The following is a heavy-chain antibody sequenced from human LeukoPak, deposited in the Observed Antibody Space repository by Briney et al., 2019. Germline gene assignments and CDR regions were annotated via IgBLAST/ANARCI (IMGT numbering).Heavy chain of an antibody. CDR3: ARDMNVVVPAAIGDWFDP. Sequence: SETLPLTCTVSGGSISSYYWSWIRQPAGKGLEWIGRIYTSGSTNYNPSLKSRVTMSVDTSKNQFSLKLSSVTAADTAVYYCARDMNVVVPAAIGDWFDPWGQGTLVTVSS. CDR1: GGSISSYY. J-gene: IGHJ5*02. D-gene: IGHD2-2*01. CDR2: IYTSGST. V-gene: IGHV4-4*07.